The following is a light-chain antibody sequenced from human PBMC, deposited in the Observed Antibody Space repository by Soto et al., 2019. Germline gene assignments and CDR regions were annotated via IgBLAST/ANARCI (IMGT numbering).Light chain of an antibody. CDR1: QSVSSN. J-gene: IGKJ2*01. CDR3: TQYHNWHLYT. Sequence: EIVMTQSPATLSVSPGERATLSCRASQSVSSNLACYQQKPGQAPSLLIYGASTRATGIPPRFSGSGSRTHFTITISSLQSEDLAVYYCTQYHNWHLYTFGQGTKLEIK. CDR2: GAS. V-gene: IGKV3-15*01.